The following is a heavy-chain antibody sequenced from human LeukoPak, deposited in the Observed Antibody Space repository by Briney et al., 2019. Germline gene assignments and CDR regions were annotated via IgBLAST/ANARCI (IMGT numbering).Heavy chain of an antibody. D-gene: IGHD2-15*01. J-gene: IGHJ6*04. CDR3: ARVQRYCGGGSCCDYYYYGMDV. V-gene: IGHV3-21*01. Sequence: GGSLRLSCSASGFTFSSYSMNWVRQAPGKGLEWVSSISSSSSYIYYADSVKGRFTISRDNAKNSLYLQMNSLRAEDTAVYYCARVQRYCGGGSCCDYYYYGMDVWGKGTTVTVSS. CDR2: ISSSSSYI. CDR1: GFTFSSYS.